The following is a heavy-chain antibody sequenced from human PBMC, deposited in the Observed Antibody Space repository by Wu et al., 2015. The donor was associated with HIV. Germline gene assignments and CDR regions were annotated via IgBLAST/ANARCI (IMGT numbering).Heavy chain of an antibody. CDR2: ISDYERNI. CDR1: GYNFNGFG. V-gene: IGHV1-18*01. J-gene: IGHJ4*02. Sequence: QVQLVQSGIEVKKSGASVKVSCKASGYNFNGFGIIWVRQAPGQGLEWMGWISDYERNIHYGQKFRGRLTLTADTITSTAFMDLRSLRSDDTAIYYCARDGGIDWDDSGSEFWGQGTLVTVSS. D-gene: IGHD1-1*01. CDR3: ARDGGIDWDDSGSEF.